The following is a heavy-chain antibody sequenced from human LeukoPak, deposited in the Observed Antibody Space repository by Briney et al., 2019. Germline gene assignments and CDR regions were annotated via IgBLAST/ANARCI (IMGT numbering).Heavy chain of an antibody. J-gene: IGHJ3*02. D-gene: IGHD2-2*01. CDR1: GFTFSSYG. Sequence: GGSLRLSCAASGFTFSSYGMHWVRQAPGKGLEWVAVIWYDGSNKYYADSVKGRFTISRDNSKNTLYLQMNSLRAEDTAVYYCARVEPPDQPGAFDIWGQGTMVTVSS. V-gene: IGHV3-33*01. CDR3: ARVEPPDQPGAFDI. CDR2: IWYDGSNK.